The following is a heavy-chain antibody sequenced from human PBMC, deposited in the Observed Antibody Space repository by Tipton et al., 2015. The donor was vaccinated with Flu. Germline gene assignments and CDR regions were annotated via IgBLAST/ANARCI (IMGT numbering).Heavy chain of an antibody. CDR3: TRDPGGLGIYYYFDY. J-gene: IGHJ4*02. CDR2: MSFDGNKE. CDR1: GFRLSDSP. V-gene: IGHV3-30*03. D-gene: IGHD3/OR15-3a*01. Sequence: SLRLSCAASGFRLSDSPMHWVRQAPGKGLEWVAVMSFDGNKEYYGVSVKGRFTISRDNSKNMLYLEMNNLRVDDTAMYYCTRDPGGLGIYYYFDYWGQGTLVTVSS.